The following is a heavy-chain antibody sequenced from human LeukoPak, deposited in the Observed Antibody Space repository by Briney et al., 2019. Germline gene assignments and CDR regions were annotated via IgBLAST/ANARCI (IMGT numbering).Heavy chain of an antibody. CDR3: ARRFSSGWFPADYYYYYYMDV. CDR2: INHSGST. V-gene: IGHV4-34*01. CDR1: GGSFSGYY. Sequence: SETLSLTCAVYGGSFSGYYWGWIRQPPGKGLEWIGEINHSGSTNYNPSLKSRVTISVDKSKNQLSLRLTSVTAADTAVYYCARRFSSGWFPADYYYYYYMDVWGKGTTVTVSS. D-gene: IGHD6-19*01. J-gene: IGHJ6*03.